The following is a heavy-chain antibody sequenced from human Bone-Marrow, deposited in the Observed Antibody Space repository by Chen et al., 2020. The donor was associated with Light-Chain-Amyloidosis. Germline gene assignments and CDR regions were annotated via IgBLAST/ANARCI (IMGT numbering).Heavy chain of an antibody. CDR1: GFAFSSYA. CDR3: AKDISYDDILPGYPADAFDI. D-gene: IGHD3-9*01. J-gene: IGHJ3*02. CDR2: ISGSGGSR. Sequence: EVQLVESGGGLLQRGGSLRLSCAASGFAFSSYAMSWVRQATGKGLEWVATISGSGGSRYYGDSVKGRFTISRDNSKNALFLQMNSLRAEDTAVYYCAKDISYDDILPGYPADAFDIWGQGTMVTVSS. V-gene: IGHV3-23*04.